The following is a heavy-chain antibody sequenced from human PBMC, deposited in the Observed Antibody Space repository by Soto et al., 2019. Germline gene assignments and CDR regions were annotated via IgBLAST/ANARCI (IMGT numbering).Heavy chain of an antibody. D-gene: IGHD5-18*01. CDR2: IIPIFGTA. J-gene: IGHJ4*02. Sequence: QVQLVQSGAEVKKPGSSVKVSCKASGGTFSSYAISWVRQAPGQGLEWMGGIIPIFGTANYAQKFQGRVTITADESTRTAYMELSSLRSEDTAVYYCARDYEGYSAGMYYFDYWGQGTLVTVSS. V-gene: IGHV1-69*01. CDR3: ARDYEGYSAGMYYFDY. CDR1: GGTFSSYA.